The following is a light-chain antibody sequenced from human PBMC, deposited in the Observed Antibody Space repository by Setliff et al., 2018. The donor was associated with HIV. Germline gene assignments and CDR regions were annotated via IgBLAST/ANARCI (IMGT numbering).Light chain of an antibody. CDR1: SSDVGGYKY. V-gene: IGLV2-14*01. CDR3: SSYTSSNTYV. CDR2: DVS. J-gene: IGLJ1*01. Sequence: QSPLTQPASVSGSPGQSITISCTGTSSDVGGYKYVSWYQQHPGKAPKLMIYDVSKRPSGVSNRFSGSKSGNTASLTISGLRAEDEADYYCSSYTSSNTYVFGTGTKVTVL.